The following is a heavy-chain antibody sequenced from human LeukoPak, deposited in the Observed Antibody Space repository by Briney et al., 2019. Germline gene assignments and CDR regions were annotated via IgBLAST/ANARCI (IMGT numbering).Heavy chain of an antibody. CDR2: INSDGSST. V-gene: IGHV3-74*01. CDR1: GLTFSSYW. Sequence: QPGGSLRLSCAASGLTFSSYWMHWVRQAPGKGLVWVSRINSDGSSTSYADSVKGRFTISRDNAKNTLYLQMNSLRAEDTAVYYCARDLITMVRGVTALYYYGMDVWGQGTTVTVSS. D-gene: IGHD3-10*01. J-gene: IGHJ6*02. CDR3: ARDLITMVRGVTALYYYGMDV.